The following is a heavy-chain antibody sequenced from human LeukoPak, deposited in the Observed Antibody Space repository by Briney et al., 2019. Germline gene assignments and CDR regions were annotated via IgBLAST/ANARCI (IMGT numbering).Heavy chain of an antibody. CDR2: IRYDGSNK. D-gene: IGHD4-17*01. Sequence: GGSLRLSCAASGFTFSSYGMHWVRQAPGKGLEWVAFIRYDGSNKYYADSVKGRFTISRDNSKNTLYLQMNSLRAEDTAVYYCAKDTTVTTIPLYYFDYWGQGTLVTVSS. J-gene: IGHJ4*02. V-gene: IGHV3-30*02. CDR3: AKDTTVTTIPLYYFDY. CDR1: GFTFSSYG.